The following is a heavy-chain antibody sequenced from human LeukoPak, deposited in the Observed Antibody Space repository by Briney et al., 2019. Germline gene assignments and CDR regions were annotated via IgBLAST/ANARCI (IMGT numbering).Heavy chain of an antibody. CDR1: GFTFSSYA. J-gene: IGHJ5*02. CDR2: ISYEGSNK. D-gene: IGHD2-2*01. Sequence: GGSLRLSCAASGFTFSSYAMHWVRQAPGKGLEWVAVISYEGSNKYYADSVKGRFTISRDNSKNTLYLQMNSLRAEDTAVYYCARGSPYCSSTSCYFRWFDPWGQGTLVTVSS. CDR3: ARGSPYCSSTSCYFRWFDP. V-gene: IGHV3-30-3*01.